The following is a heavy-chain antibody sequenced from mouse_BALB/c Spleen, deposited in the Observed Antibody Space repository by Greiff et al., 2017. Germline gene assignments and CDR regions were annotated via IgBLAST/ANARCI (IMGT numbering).Heavy chain of an antibody. CDR1: GFTFSSFG. CDR2: ISSGSSTI. D-gene: IGHD1-1*01. V-gene: IGHV5-17*02. J-gene: IGHJ3*01. CDR3: ARFTTDGVFAY. Sequence: EVKVVESGGGLVQPGGSRKLSCAASGFTFSSFGMHWVRQAPEKGLEWVAYISSGSSTIYYADTVKGRFTISRDNPKNTLFLQMTSLRSEDTAMYYCARFTTDGVFAYWGQGTLVTVSA.